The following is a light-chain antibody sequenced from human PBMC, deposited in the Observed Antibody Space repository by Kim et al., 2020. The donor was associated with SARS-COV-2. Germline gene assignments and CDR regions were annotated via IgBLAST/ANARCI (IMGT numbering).Light chain of an antibody. CDR1: QDISNY. J-gene: IGKJ2*01. Sequence: SASVGDRVTITCRASQDISNYLAWCQQKPGKAPKSLIYGASILQSGVPSKFDGSGSGTDFTLTISGLQPEDIATYYCQQYKRNPPTFGQGTKLEI. CDR2: GAS. CDR3: QQYKRNPPT. V-gene: IGKV1-16*02.